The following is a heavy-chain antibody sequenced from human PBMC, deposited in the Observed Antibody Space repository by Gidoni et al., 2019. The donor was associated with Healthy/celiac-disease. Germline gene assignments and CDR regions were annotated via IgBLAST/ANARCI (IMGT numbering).Heavy chain of an antibody. V-gene: IGHV4-59*01. Sequence: QVQLQESGPGLVKPSETLSLTCTVSGGSISSYYWCWIRQPPGKGLEWIGYIYYSGSTNYNPSLKSRVTISVDTSKNQFSLKLSSVTAADTAVYYCARADYYGSGYYYYYMDVWGKGTTVTVSS. D-gene: IGHD3-10*01. CDR2: IYYSGST. J-gene: IGHJ6*03. CDR3: ARADYYGSGYYYYYMDV. CDR1: GGSISSYY.